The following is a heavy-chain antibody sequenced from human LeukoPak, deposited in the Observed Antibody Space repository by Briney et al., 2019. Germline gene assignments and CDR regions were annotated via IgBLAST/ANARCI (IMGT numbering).Heavy chain of an antibody. CDR3: ARLDWGSGGSGSFDS. CDR2: IYCGGTS. CDR1: GCTISSNSYY. V-gene: IGHV4-39*01. Sequence: SETLSLTCTVSGCTISSNSYYWGWIGQPPGKGRVLIGSIYCGGTSYYNPALRSRITISVDTSKNQYSLMLRSASAADTAVYYCARLDWGSGGSGSFDSWGQGTLVTVSS. D-gene: IGHD7-27*01. J-gene: IGHJ4*02.